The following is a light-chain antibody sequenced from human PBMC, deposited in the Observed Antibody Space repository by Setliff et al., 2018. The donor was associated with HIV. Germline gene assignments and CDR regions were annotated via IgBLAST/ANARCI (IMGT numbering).Light chain of an antibody. J-gene: IGLJ2*01. CDR3: HVWDNSSDHPGV. CDR1: NIGSKN. V-gene: IGLV3-21*04. CDR2: YNS. Sequence: SYELTQPASVSVAPGKTARITCGGNNIGSKNVYWYQQKPGQAPVLVIYYNSDRPSGIPERFSGSNSGNTATLTISRVEAGDGADYYCHVWDNSSDHPGVFGGGTKGTVL.